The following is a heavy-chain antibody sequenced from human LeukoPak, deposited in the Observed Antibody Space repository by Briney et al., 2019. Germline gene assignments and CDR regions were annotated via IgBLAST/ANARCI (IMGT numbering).Heavy chain of an antibody. D-gene: IGHD4-11*01. CDR2: TYPIGGGT. V-gene: IGHV1-46*01. CDR3: ARWTTTYLDY. CDR1: GYTFTNYY. Sequence: GASVNVPCTSSGYTFTNYYIYWGRQAPGPGLGWVGITYPIGGGTNYSQKFQGRVPMTRDTSTSTVYMELSSLRSEDSAVYYCARWTTTYLDYWGQGTLVTVSS. J-gene: IGHJ4*02.